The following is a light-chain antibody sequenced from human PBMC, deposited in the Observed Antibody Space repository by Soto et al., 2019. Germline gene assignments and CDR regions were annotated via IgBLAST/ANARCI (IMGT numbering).Light chain of an antibody. CDR3: QEYTSYGYT. CDR2: KAS. V-gene: IGKV1-5*03. J-gene: IGKJ2*01. CDR1: QSISSW. Sequence: DIQMTQSPSTLSASVGDRVSITCRASQSISSWLAWYQQKPGKAPKLLIFKASTFEGGVPSRFSGSGSGTEFTLTINSLQPDDFATYYCQEYTSYGYTFGQGTKLEIK.